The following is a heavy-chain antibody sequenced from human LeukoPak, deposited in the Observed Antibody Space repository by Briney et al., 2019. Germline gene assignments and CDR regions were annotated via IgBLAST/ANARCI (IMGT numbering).Heavy chain of an antibody. Sequence: SETLSLTCAVSGASITSYYWTWIRQPPGKGLEWIGYIYHTGNIKYNPSLNSRVTISIDTSKNQFSLKLSSVTAADTAVYYCAGAYERGAWGQGTLVTVSS. CDR2: IYHTGNI. V-gene: IGHV4-59*01. CDR1: GASITSYY. D-gene: IGHD2-8*01. CDR3: AGAYERGA. J-gene: IGHJ5*02.